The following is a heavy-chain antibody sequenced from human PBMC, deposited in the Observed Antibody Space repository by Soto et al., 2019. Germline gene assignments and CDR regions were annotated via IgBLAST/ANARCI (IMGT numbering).Heavy chain of an antibody. CDR3: ARDLSSWSHLIDP. Sequence: GGSLRLSGTASGFSLRTYGLHWIRQAPGKGLEWVAGLWANRLTRSYTDSVKGRFTISRDTPANMLYFQIPSPGAEEPAVYYCARDLSSWSHLIDPWGQGTLVTVSS. D-gene: IGHD6-6*01. J-gene: IGHJ5*02. V-gene: IGHV3-33*01. CDR2: LWANRLTR. CDR1: GFSLRTYG.